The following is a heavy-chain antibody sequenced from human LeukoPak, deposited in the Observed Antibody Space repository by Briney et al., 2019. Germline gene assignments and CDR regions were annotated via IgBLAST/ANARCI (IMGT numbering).Heavy chain of an antibody. V-gene: IGHV3-33*01. J-gene: IGHJ4*02. D-gene: IGHD2-8*01. CDR2: IWYDGSNS. CDR3: ARDRSFAAASANGSLGY. Sequence: GRSLRLSCTASGFTFSSYGMHWVRQAPGKGLEWVAVIWYDGSNSYYVDSVKGRFTISRDNSKNTLYLQMNSLRAEDTAVYYCARDRSFAAASANGSLGYWGQGTLVTVSS. CDR1: GFTFSSYG.